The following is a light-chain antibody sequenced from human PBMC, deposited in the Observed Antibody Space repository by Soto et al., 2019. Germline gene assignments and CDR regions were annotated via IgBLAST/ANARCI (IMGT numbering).Light chain of an antibody. CDR1: QRLSGYY. Sequence: EIVLTQSPGTLSLSPGERATLSCRASQRLSGYYLAWYQQRPGQAPSLLIFGAVRRAAATPDRFSGSGSGTDFTLTISSLEPEDFAVYFCQQRSNWPTFGQGTRLEIK. CDR2: GAV. V-gene: IGKV3D-20*02. J-gene: IGKJ5*01. CDR3: QQRSNWPT.